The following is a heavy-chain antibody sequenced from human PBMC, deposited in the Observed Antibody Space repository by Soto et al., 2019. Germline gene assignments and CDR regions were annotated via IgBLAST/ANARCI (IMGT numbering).Heavy chain of an antibody. Sequence: GGSLRLSCAASGFTFSSYAMSWVRQAPGKGLEWVSAISGSGGSTYYADSVKGRFTISRDNSKNTLYLQMNSLRAEDTAVYYCAKGQNRERDIVVVPTDYWGQGTLVTVSS. CDR2: ISGSGGST. D-gene: IGHD2-2*01. J-gene: IGHJ4*02. CDR1: GFTFSSYA. V-gene: IGHV3-23*01. CDR3: AKGQNRERDIVVVPTDY.